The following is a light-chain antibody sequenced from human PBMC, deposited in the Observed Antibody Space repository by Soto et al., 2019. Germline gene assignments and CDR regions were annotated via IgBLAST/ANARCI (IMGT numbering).Light chain of an antibody. Sequence: ALTQPASVSGSPGQSITISCTGTSSDVGSYNLVSWYQQHPGKAPMLMIYEGTKRPSGVSNRFSGSKSGNTASLTISGLQAEDEADYYCCSYAGSSTYVFGTGTKLTVL. CDR2: EGT. CDR3: CSYAGSSTYV. CDR1: SSDVGSYNL. V-gene: IGLV2-23*01. J-gene: IGLJ1*01.